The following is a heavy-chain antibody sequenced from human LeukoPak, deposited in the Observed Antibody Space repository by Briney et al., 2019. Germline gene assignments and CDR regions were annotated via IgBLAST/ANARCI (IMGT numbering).Heavy chain of an antibody. CDR3: ARDRSALQDWVEFDP. CDR1: GFRVSDYY. CDR2: IRDSGEA. V-gene: IGHV3-66*03. D-gene: IGHD3/OR15-3a*01. Sequence: PGGSLRLSCAVSGFRVSDYYMSWVRQAPGKGLEWVGLIRDSGEAFYADFVRGRFAISRDESENTLYLQMNSLRVEDTAVYFCARDRSALQDWVEFDPWGQGTLVIVSS. J-gene: IGHJ5*02.